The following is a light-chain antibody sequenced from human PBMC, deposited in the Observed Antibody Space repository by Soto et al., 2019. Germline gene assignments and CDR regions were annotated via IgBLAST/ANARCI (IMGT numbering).Light chain of an antibody. CDR2: DAS. CDR3: QQYNGHSWT. CDR1: QSISNW. Sequence: DSHMTQAPSTLSASVGDRVTITCRASQSISNWLAWYQQKPGKAPKLLIYDASNLETGVPSRFSGSGSGTDFTFTISSLQPEDIATYYCQQYNGHSWTFGQGTKVDIK. V-gene: IGKV1-5*01. J-gene: IGKJ1*01.